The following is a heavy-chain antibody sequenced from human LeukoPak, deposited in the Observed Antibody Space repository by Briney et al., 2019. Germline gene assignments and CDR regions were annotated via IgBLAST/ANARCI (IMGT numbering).Heavy chain of an antibody. CDR2: IYYSGST. J-gene: IGHJ4*02. V-gene: IGHV4-30-4*08. CDR3: ARGDLYYYDSSGYYLH. D-gene: IGHD3-22*01. CDR1: GGSISSGDYY. Sequence: SQTLSLTCTVSGGSISSGDYYWSWIRQPPGKGLEWIGYIYYSGSTYYNPSLKSRVTISVDTSKNQFSPKLSSVTAADTAVYYCARGDLYYYDSSGYYLHWGQGTLVTVSS.